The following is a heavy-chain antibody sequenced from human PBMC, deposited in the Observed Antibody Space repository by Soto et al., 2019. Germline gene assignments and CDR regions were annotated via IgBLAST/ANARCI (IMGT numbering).Heavy chain of an antibody. Sequence: EVQLLESGGGLVQPGGSLRLSCAASGFTFSSYAMSWVRQAPGKGLEWVSAISGSGGSTYYADSVKGRFTISRDNSKNTLYLQMNRLRAEDTAVYYCAKLGEWELLIYYFYYWGQGTLVTVSS. CDR1: GFTFSSYA. V-gene: IGHV3-23*01. D-gene: IGHD1-26*01. CDR2: ISGSGGST. J-gene: IGHJ4*02. CDR3: AKLGEWELLIYYFYY.